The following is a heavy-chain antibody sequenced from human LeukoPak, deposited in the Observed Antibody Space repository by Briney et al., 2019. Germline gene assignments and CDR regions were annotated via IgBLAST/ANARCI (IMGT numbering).Heavy chain of an antibody. V-gene: IGHV1-2*02. CDR3: ERDDYNYYYYMDV. CDR1: GYTFTGYY. CDR2: INPNSGGT. J-gene: IGHJ6*03. Sequence: ASVKVSCKASGYTFTGYYMHWVRQAPGQGLDWMGWINPNSGGTNYAQKFQGRVTMTRDTSSSTAYMELSRLRSDDTAVYYCERDDYNYYYYMDVWGKGTTVTVSS.